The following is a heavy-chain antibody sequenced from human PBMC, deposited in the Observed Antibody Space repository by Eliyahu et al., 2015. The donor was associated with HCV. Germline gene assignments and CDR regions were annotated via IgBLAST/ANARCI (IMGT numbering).Heavy chain of an antibody. CDR3: SRDRQLGYSSSWYKYYYYYMDV. V-gene: IGHV3-7*01. CDR1: GFTFSSYW. Sequence: GLVQPGGSLRLSCAASGFTFSSYWMSWVRQAPGKGLEWVANIQQDGSEKYYVDSVKGRFTISRDNAKNSLYLQMHRLRAEDTAVYYCSRDRQLGYSSSWYKYYYYYMDVWGKGTTVTVSS. CDR2: IQQDGSEK. J-gene: IGHJ6*03. D-gene: IGHD6-13*01.